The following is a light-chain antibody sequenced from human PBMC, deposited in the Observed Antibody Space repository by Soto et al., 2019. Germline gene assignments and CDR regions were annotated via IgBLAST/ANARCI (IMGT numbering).Light chain of an antibody. J-gene: IGKJ1*01. CDR1: QSVSSSY. CDR2: GAS. V-gene: IGKV3-20*01. Sequence: EIVLTQSPVTLSLSPGERATLSCRASQSVSSSYLAWYQQKPGQAPRLLIYGASSRATGIPDRFSGSGSGKDFTLTISRLEPEDFAVYYCQQYGSSPGWTFGQGTKVAIK. CDR3: QQYGSSPGWT.